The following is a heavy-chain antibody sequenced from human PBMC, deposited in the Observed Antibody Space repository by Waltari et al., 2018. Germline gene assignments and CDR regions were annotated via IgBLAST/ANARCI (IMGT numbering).Heavy chain of an antibody. CDR2: IYHSGST. Sequence: QVQLQESGPGLVKPSETLSLTCAVSGYSISSGYYWGWIRQPPGKGLEWIGSIYHSGSTYYNPSLRSRVTISVDTSKNQFSLKLSSVTAADTAVYYCARDREEVYYGSGSNWFDPWGQGTLVTVSS. CDR1: GYSISSGYY. CDR3: ARDREEVYYGSGSNWFDP. V-gene: IGHV4-38-2*02. D-gene: IGHD3-10*01. J-gene: IGHJ5*02.